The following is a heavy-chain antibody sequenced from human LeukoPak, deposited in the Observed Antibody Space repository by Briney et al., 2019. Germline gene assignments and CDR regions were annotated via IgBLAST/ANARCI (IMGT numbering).Heavy chain of an antibody. V-gene: IGHV4-39*07. CDR3: ARGSYSYGNAFDY. J-gene: IGHJ4*02. CDR1: GGSISTSRYY. Sequence: PSETLSLTCTVSGGSISTSRYYWGWIRQPPGKGLEWIGSMHYSGSTYYNPSLKSRVTMSVDTSKNQFSLNLNSVTAADTAVYFCARGSYSYGNAFDYWGQGTLVTVSS. CDR2: MHYSGST. D-gene: IGHD5-18*01.